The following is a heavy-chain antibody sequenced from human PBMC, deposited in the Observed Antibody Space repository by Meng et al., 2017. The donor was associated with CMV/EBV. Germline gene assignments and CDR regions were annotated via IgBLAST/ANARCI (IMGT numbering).Heavy chain of an antibody. CDR2: IKQDGSEK. D-gene: IGHD2-15*01. CDR1: GFPFRSYW. Sequence: SGFPFRSYWMSWVRQAPGKGLEWGANIKQDGSEKYYVDSVKGRFTISRDNAKNSLYLQMNSLRAEDTAVYYCARDGGYCSGGSCYSDYWGQGTLVRLL. J-gene: IGHJ4*02. CDR3: ARDGGYCSGGSCYSDY. V-gene: IGHV3-7*01.